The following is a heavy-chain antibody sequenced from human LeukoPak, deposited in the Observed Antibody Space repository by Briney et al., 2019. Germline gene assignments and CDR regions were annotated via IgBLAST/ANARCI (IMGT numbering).Heavy chain of an antibody. V-gene: IGHV1-8*01. Sequence: ASVKVSCKASGYTFTSYDINWVRQATGQGLEWMGWMNPNSGNTGYAQKFQGRVTMTRNTSISTAYMELSSLRSEDTAVYYCARSTADRNYDFWSGYYQYYLDYWGQGTLVTVSS. CDR3: ARSTADRNYDFWSGYYQYYLDY. J-gene: IGHJ4*02. CDR2: MNPNSGNT. CDR1: GYTFTSYD. D-gene: IGHD3-3*01.